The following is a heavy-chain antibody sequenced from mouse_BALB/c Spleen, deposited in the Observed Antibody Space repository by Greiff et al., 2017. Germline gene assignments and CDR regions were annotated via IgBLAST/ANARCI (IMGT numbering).Heavy chain of an antibody. V-gene: IGHV7-3*02. Sequence: EVKLVESGGGLVQPGGSLRLSCATSGFTFTDYYMSWVRQPPGKALEWLGFIRNKANGYTTEYSASVKGRFTISRDNSQSILYLQMNTLRAEDSATYYCARAYGYGTPCAYWGQGTLVTVSA. CDR1: GFTFTDYY. CDR3: ARAYGYGTPCAY. D-gene: IGHD2-2*01. CDR2: IRNKANGYTT. J-gene: IGHJ3*01.